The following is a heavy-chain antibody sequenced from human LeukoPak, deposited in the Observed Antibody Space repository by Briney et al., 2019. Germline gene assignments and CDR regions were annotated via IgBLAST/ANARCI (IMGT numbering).Heavy chain of an antibody. CDR2: IIPMFGRT. V-gene: IGHV1-69*13. D-gene: IGHD3-10*01. CDR1: GGTFSGYA. Sequence: RASVKVSCKASGGTFSGYAFSWVRQAPGQGLEWMGGIIPMFGRTNYAQTLQGRVTITADESTSTAYMELTSLRSDDTAVYYCARDQGLWFGELLPHGEYFQHWGQGTLVTVSS. CDR3: ARDQGLWFGELLPHGEYFQH. J-gene: IGHJ1*01.